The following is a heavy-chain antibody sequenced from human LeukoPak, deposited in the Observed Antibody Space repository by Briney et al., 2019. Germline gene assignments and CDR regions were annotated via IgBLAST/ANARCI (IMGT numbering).Heavy chain of an antibody. CDR1: GGSISSYY. CDR3: ARVSSSWYYFDY. J-gene: IGHJ4*02. V-gene: IGHV4-59*01. D-gene: IGHD6-13*01. Sequence: SETLSLTCTVSGGSISSYYWSWIRQPPGKGLEWIGYIYYSGSTNYNPSLKSRVTISVDTSKNQFSLKLSSVTAADTAVYYCARVSSSWYYFDYWGQGTLVTVFS. CDR2: IYYSGST.